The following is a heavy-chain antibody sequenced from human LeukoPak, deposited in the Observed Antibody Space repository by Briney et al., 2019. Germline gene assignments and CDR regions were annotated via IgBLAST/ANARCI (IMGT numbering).Heavy chain of an antibody. CDR2: IFYSGTT. J-gene: IGHJ4*02. Sequence: SETLSLTCNVSGGSINSPSYYWGWIRQPPGQGLEWIGSIFYSGTTYYNPSLKSRVTVSIDKSNNQFSLKLTSVTAADTAVFFCATSTWALWGSFDFWGPGALVTVSS. CDR3: ATSTWALWGSFDF. V-gene: IGHV4-39*07. D-gene: IGHD3-16*01. CDR1: GGSINSPSYY.